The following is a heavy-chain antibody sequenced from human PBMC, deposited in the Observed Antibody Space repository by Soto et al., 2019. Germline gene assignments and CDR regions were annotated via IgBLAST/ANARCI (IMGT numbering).Heavy chain of an antibody. V-gene: IGHV1-69*12. CDR1: GGTFSSYA. D-gene: IGHD2-21*02. J-gene: IGHJ5*02. CDR3: ARDGEGVVTRSSGRFDP. CDR2: IIPIFGTA. Sequence: QVQLVQSGAEVKKPGSSVKVSCKASGGTFSSYAISWVRQAPGQGLEWMGGIIPIFGTANYAQKFQGRVTITADESTSTADMELSSLRSEDTAVYYCARDGEGVVTRSSGRFDPWGQGTLVTVSS.